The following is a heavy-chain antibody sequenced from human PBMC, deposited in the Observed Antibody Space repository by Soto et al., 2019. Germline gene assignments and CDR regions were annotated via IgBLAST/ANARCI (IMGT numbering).Heavy chain of an antibody. CDR1: GYTFTSCY. V-gene: IGHV1-46*01. Sequence: ASVKVSCKASGYTFTSCYMHWVRQAPGQGLEWMGIINPSGGSTTYAQKFQGRVAMTRDTSTSTVYMELSSLRSEDTAVYYCARVDRGSSCFDYWGQGTLVTVSS. D-gene: IGHD6-13*01. CDR3: ARVDRGSSCFDY. J-gene: IGHJ4*02. CDR2: INPSGGST.